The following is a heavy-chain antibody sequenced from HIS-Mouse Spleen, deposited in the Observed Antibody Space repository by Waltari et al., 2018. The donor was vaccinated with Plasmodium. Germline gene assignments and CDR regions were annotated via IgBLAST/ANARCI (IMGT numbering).Heavy chain of an antibody. V-gene: IGHV3-7*01. CDR2: IKQDGSEK. J-gene: IGHJ2*01. D-gene: IGHD6-13*01. CDR3: ASSWYWYFDL. Sequence: EVQLLESGGGLVQPGGSLSLSCAASGFHFSSYWMSWVRQAPGKGLEWVANIKQDGSEKYYVDAVKGRFTISRDNAKNSLYLQMNSLRAEDTAVYYCASSWYWYFDLWGRGTLVTVSS. CDR1: GFHFSSYW.